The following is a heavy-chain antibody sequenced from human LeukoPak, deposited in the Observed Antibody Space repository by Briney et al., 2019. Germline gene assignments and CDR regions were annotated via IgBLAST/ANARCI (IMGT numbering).Heavy chain of an antibody. CDR3: AREVAMAGNFDY. Sequence: PSETLSLTCTVSGGSVSGGSYYWSWIRQPPGKGLEWIGYIYYSGSTNYNPSLKSRVTISVDTSKNQFSLKLSSVTAADTAVYYCAREVAMAGNFDYWGQGTLVTVSS. J-gene: IGHJ4*02. V-gene: IGHV4-61*01. CDR1: GGSVSGGSYY. CDR2: IYYSGST. D-gene: IGHD6-19*01.